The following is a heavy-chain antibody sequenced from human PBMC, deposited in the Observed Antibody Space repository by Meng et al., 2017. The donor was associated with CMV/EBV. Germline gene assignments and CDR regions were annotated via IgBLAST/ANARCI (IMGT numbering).Heavy chain of an antibody. Sequence: GGSLRLSCAASGFTSSSYSMNCVRQAPGKELEWVSSISSSSSYIYYADSVTGRFTISRDNAKHSLYLQMNSLRAEDTAVYYCYITHGSMVRRVTDYYGMDVWGQGTTVTVSS. J-gene: IGHJ6*02. CDR1: GFTSSSYS. D-gene: IGHD3-10*01. CDR2: ISSSSSYI. V-gene: IGHV3-21*01. CDR3: YITHGSMVRRVTDYYGMDV.